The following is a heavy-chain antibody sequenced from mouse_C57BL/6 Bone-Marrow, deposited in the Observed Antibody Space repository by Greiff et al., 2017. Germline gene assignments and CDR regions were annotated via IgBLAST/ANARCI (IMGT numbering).Heavy chain of an antibody. CDR2: IRNKANGYTT. J-gene: IGHJ4*01. Sequence: EVMLVESGGGLVQPGGSLSLSCAASGFTFTDYYMSWVRQPPGKALEWLGFIRNKANGYTTEYSASVKGRFTISRDNSQSILYLQMNALRAEDSATYYCARYYYDGSNPYAMDYWGQGTSVTVSS. CDR1: GFTFTDYY. CDR3: ARYYYDGSNPYAMDY. D-gene: IGHD1-1*01. V-gene: IGHV7-3*01.